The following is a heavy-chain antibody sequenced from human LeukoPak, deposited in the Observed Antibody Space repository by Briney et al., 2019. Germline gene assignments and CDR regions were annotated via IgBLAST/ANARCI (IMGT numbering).Heavy chain of an antibody. Sequence: GGSLRLSCAASGFTFSSYAMTWVRQAPGKGLEWVSTMSGSGGSTYYADSVKGRFTISRDNSKNTLYLQMNSLRVEDTAVYYCAKSVSMVRGVISYGMDVWGQGTTVTVSS. V-gene: IGHV3-23*01. J-gene: IGHJ6*02. D-gene: IGHD3-10*01. CDR1: GFTFSSYA. CDR3: AKSVSMVRGVISYGMDV. CDR2: MSGSGGST.